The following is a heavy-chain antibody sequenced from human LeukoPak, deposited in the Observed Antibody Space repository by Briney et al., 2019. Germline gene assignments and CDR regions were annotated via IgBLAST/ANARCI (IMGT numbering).Heavy chain of an antibody. CDR1: GFTFSSYG. CDR2: ISSDGNNK. Sequence: GGSLRLSCAASGFTFSSYGMHWVRQAPGKGLEWVALISSDGNNKYYADSVKGRFSIPRDNSKNTLYLQMNSLRAEDTAVYYCARVMSAWGQGTLVTVSS. CDR3: ARVMSA. J-gene: IGHJ4*02. V-gene: IGHV3-30*03. D-gene: IGHD2-8*01.